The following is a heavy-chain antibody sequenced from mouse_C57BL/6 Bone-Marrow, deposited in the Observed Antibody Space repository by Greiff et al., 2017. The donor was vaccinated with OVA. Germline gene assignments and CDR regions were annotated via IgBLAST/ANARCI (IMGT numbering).Heavy chain of an antibody. D-gene: IGHD2-3*01. CDR3: ARWLLLGY. CDR2: INPSSGYT. Sequence: VKLVESGAELARPGASVKMSCKASGYTFTSYTMHWVKQRPGQGLEWIGYINPSSGYTKYNQKFKDKATLTADKSSSTAYMQLSSLTSEDSAVYYCARWLLLGYWGQGTTLTVSS. V-gene: IGHV1-4*01. CDR1: GYTFTSYT. J-gene: IGHJ2*01.